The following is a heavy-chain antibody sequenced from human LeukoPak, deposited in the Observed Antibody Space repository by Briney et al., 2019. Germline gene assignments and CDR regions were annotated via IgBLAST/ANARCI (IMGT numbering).Heavy chain of an antibody. V-gene: IGHV3-30-3*01. Sequence: GRSLRLSCAASGFTFSSYAMHWVRQAPGKGLEWVAVISYDGSNKYYADSVKGRFTISRDSSKDTLYLQMNSLRAEDTAVYYCARGGVVVVAATPDWFDPWGQGTLVTVSS. CDR3: ARGGVVVVAATPDWFDP. CDR2: ISYDGSNK. D-gene: IGHD2-15*01. J-gene: IGHJ5*02. CDR1: GFTFSSYA.